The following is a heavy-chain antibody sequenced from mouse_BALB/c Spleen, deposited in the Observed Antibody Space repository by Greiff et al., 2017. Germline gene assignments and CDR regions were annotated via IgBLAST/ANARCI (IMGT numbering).Heavy chain of an antibody. CDR2: ISNGGGST. Sequence: EVKLVESGGGLVQPGGSLKLSCAASGFTFSSYTMSWVRQTPEKRLEWVAYISNGGGSTYYPDTVKGRFTISRDNAKNTLYLQMSSLKSEDTAMYYCARLGTRGAMDYWGQGTSVTVSS. J-gene: IGHJ4*01. D-gene: IGHD2-3*01. V-gene: IGHV5-12-2*01. CDR1: GFTFSSYT. CDR3: ARLGTRGAMDY.